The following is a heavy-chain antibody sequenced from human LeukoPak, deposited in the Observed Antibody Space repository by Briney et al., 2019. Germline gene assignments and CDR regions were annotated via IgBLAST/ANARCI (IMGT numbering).Heavy chain of an antibody. V-gene: IGHV5-51*01. CDR3: ARHLGGYSYLNGMDV. Sequence: GESLKISCKGSGYSFTTDYIGWVRQMPGKGLEWMGIIYPDDSDTTYSPSFQGQVTISVDKSITTAFLQWSSLKASDTAMYYCARHLGGYSYLNGMDVWGQGTTVTVSS. D-gene: IGHD5-18*01. J-gene: IGHJ6*02. CDR2: IYPDDSDT. CDR1: GYSFTTDY.